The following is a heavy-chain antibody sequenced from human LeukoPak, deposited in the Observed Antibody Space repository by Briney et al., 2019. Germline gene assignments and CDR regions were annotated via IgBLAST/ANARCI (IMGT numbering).Heavy chain of an antibody. D-gene: IGHD1-26*01. Sequence: PGGSLRLSCAASGFTFDDYAMHWVRRAPGKGLEWVSGISWNSGSIGYADSVKGRFTISRDNAKNSLYLQMNSLRAEDTALYYCAKGDSGSYVRPADYWGQGTLVTVSS. CDR2: ISWNSGSI. CDR3: AKGDSGSYVRPADY. J-gene: IGHJ4*02. CDR1: GFTFDDYA. V-gene: IGHV3-9*01.